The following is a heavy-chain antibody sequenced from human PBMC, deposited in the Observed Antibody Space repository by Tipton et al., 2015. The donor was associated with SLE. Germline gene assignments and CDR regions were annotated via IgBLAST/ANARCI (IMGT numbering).Heavy chain of an antibody. J-gene: IGHJ3*02. CDR3: ARAEGSWDAFDI. CDR2: IYYSGST. CDR1: GGSISSYY. V-gene: IGHV4-59*01. Sequence: TLSLTCTVSGGSISSYYWSWIRQPPGRGLEWIGYIYYSGSTNYNPSLKSRVTISVDTSKNQFSLKLSSVTAADTAMYYCARAEGSWDAFDIWGQGTMVTVSS. D-gene: IGHD2-15*01.